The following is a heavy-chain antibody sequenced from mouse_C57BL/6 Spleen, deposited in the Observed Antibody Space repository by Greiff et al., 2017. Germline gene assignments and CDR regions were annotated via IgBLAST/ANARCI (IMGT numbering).Heavy chain of an antibody. CDR3: ARRYDDYDGYAMDY. CDR2: IYPGSGST. CDR1: GYTFTSYW. V-gene: IGHV1-55*01. D-gene: IGHD2-4*01. J-gene: IGHJ4*01. Sequence: QVQLQQPGAELVKPGASVKMSCKASGYTFTSYWITWVKQRPGQGLEWIGDIYPGSGSTNYNEKFKSKATLTVDTSSSTAYMQLSSLTSEDSAVYYCARRYDDYDGYAMDYWGQGTSVTVSS.